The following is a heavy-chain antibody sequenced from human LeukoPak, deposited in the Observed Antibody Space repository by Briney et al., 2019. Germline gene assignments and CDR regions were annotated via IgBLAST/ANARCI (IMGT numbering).Heavy chain of an antibody. J-gene: IGHJ4*02. CDR1: GFTFSSHS. CDR2: ISSSSSTI. D-gene: IGHD2-15*01. V-gene: IGHV3-48*01. CDR3: AKWGCSGGSCYPFAY. Sequence: GGSLRLSCAASGFTFSSHSMNWVRQAPGKGLEWVSYISSSSSTIYYADSVKGRFTISRDNAKNSLYLQMNSLRAEDTAVYYCAKWGCSGGSCYPFAYWGQGALVTVSS.